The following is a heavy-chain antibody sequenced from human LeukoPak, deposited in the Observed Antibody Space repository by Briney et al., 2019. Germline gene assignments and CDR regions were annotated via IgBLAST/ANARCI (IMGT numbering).Heavy chain of an antibody. CDR1: GFTFSSYA. CDR3: AKDTLTSPAAIHVD. D-gene: IGHD2-2*01. CDR2: ISGSGGST. Sequence: GGSLRLSCAASGFTFSSYAMSWVRQAPGKGLEWVSAISGSGGSTYYADSVKGRFTISRDNSKNTLYLQVNSLRADDTAIYYCAKDTLTSPAAIHVDWGQGTLVTVSS. J-gene: IGHJ4*02. V-gene: IGHV3-23*01.